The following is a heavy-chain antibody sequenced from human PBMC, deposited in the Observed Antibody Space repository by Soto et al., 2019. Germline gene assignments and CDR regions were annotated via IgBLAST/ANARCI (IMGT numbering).Heavy chain of an antibody. V-gene: IGHV4-34*01. Sequence: SETLSLTCAVYGGSFSGYYWSWIRQPPGKGLEWIGEINHSGSTNYNPSLKSRVTISVDTSKNQFSLKLSSVTAADTAVYYCATGVNYYYYGMDVWGQGTTVTVSS. CDR1: GGSFSGYY. CDR2: INHSGST. J-gene: IGHJ6*02. D-gene: IGHD3-10*01. CDR3: ATGVNYYYYGMDV.